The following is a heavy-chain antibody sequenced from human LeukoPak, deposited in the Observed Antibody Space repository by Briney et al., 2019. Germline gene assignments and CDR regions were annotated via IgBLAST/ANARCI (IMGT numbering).Heavy chain of an antibody. Sequence: SETLSLTCTVSGGSISSSSNYWGWIRQPPGKGLEWIGSIYYSGSTYYNPSLKSRVTISVDTSKNQFSLKLSSVTAADTAVYYCARTVDTVATADAFDIWGQGTMVTVSS. CDR1: GGSISSSSNY. CDR3: ARTVDTVATADAFDI. D-gene: IGHD5-12*01. V-gene: IGHV4-39*01. J-gene: IGHJ3*02. CDR2: IYYSGST.